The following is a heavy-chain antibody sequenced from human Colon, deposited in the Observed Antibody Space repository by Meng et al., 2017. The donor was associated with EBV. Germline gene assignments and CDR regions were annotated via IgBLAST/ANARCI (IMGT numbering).Heavy chain of an antibody. J-gene: IGHJ4*02. V-gene: IGHV4-4*02. D-gene: IGHD5-24*01. Sequence: DWLPRLGAASGLLALTWAVLGASISSNNWWSWVRQPPGKGLEWIGEIYHGGNTNYNPSLKSRVTISVDRSNDQFSLSLSSVTAADTAVYYCARGNAYNAPSFDYWGQGTLVTVSS. CDR3: ARGNAYNAPSFDY. CDR1: GASISSNNW. CDR2: IYHGGNT.